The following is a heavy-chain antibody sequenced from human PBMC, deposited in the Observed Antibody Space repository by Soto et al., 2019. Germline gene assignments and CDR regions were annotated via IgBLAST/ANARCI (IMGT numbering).Heavy chain of an antibody. CDR1: GFMFSDSW. CDR2: IKPDASET. J-gene: IGHJ5*02. V-gene: IGHV3-7*05. Sequence: EAHLVESGGDLVQPGGSLRLSCAASGFMFSDSWMNWVRQAPGKGLEWVANIKPDASETAYVDSVKGRFTISRDNAKKFLYLQMNSLRVDDTAVYYCASGIDPWGQGTLVTVSS. CDR3: ASGIDP.